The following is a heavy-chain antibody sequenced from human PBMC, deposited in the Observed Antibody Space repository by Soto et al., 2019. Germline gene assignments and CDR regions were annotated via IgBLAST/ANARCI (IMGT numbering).Heavy chain of an antibody. CDR1: GFSFSYAW. CDR2: VKRKTDGGTT. Sequence: EVQLVESGGGLVKPGGSLRLSCAASGFSFSYAWMSWVRQAPGKGLEWVGRVKRKTDGGTTDYAAPVKGRFTISRDDSKTTVYLQMNSLKTEDTDVYYCTTNCSGGSCYPGAHYYYYGMDVWGPGNTVTVAS. J-gene: IGHJ6*02. CDR3: TTNCSGGSCYPGAHYYYYGMDV. V-gene: IGHV3-15*01. D-gene: IGHD2-15*01.